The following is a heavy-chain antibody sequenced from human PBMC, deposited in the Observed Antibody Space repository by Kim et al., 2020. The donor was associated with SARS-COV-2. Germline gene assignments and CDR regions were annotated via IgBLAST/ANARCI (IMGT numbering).Heavy chain of an antibody. Sequence: VKGRFTITRDNARNSLYLQMNSLRVEDTAVYYCARDPGYYGSGSYRPLDYWGQGTLVTASS. V-gene: IGHV3-11*06. CDR3: ARDPGYYGSGSYRPLDY. D-gene: IGHD3-10*01. J-gene: IGHJ4*02.